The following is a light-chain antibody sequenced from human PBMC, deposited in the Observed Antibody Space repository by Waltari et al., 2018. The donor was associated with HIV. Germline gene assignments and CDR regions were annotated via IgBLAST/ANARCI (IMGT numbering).Light chain of an antibody. J-gene: IGKJ1*01. CDR1: QGINSN. CDR3: QQYNNWPRT. CDR2: GAS. Sequence: EIVMTQSPATLSTSPGERVTLSCRASQGINSNLAWYLQKPGQAPGLLIYGASTRATTIPARFSGSGSGTEFTLTISSLQSEDFAVYYCQQYNNWPRTFGQGTKVDFK. V-gene: IGKV3-15*01.